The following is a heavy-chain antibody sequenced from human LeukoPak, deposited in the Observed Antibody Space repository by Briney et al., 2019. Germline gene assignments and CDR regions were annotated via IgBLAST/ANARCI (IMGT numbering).Heavy chain of an antibody. J-gene: IGHJ4*02. D-gene: IGHD4-17*01. CDR2: IYSSGSA. CDR1: GGSISCYY. Sequence: SETLSLTCTVSGGSISCYYWSWIRQPAGKGLEWLGRIYSSGSANYNPSLKSRVTMSVDTSKNQFSLKLRSVTAADTAVYYCARGTDGDYVDYWGQGTLVTVSS. V-gene: IGHV4-4*07. CDR3: ARGTDGDYVDY.